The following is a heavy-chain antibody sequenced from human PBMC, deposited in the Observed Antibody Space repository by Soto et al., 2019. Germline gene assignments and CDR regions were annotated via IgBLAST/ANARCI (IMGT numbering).Heavy chain of an antibody. J-gene: IGHJ1*01. V-gene: IGHV4-34*01. CDR2: INHSGST. Sequence: PSXTLSLTCAVYGGSFSGYYWSWIRQPPVNGLECIGEINHSGSTNYNPSLKSRVTISVDTSKNQFSLKLRSMTAADTAVYYCARVLAMTLSGVNQRYFQHWGQGSLVTAPQ. CDR3: ARVLAMTLSGVNQRYFQH. D-gene: IGHD3-3*01. CDR1: GGSFSGYY.